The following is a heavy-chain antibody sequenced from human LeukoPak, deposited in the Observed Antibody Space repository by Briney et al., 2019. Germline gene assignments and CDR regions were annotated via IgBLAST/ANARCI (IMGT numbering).Heavy chain of an antibody. CDR3: VRAVHHLFYSDNSGYYGDAFDV. CDR2: IYSSGTI. D-gene: IGHD3-22*01. J-gene: IGHJ3*01. V-gene: IGHV3-53*01. Sequence: PGGSLRLSCAASGFSVRTNCMSWVRQAPGKGLEWVSVIYSSGTIRYADSVKGRFTSSRDNSRDTLHLQMNNLRVDDTAVYYCVRAVHHLFYSDNSGYYGDAFDVWGQGTLFTVSS. CDR1: GFSVRTNC.